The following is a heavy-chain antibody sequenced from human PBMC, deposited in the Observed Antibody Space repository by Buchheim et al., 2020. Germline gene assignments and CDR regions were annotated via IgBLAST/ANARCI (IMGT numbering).Heavy chain of an antibody. J-gene: IGHJ4*02. CDR3: ARNSLGAGTNTYFES. V-gene: IGHV4-4*02. CDR2: VYHGGTN. D-gene: IGHD1-7*01. CDR1: GGSIISSNW. Sequence: QVHLQESGPGLVKPSGTLSLTCAVSGGSIISSNWWSWVRQPPGKGLEWIGEVYHGGTNNYNSSLESRVTISVDKSKNHFSLELNSVTAADTAIYYCARNSLGAGTNTYFESWGQGTL.